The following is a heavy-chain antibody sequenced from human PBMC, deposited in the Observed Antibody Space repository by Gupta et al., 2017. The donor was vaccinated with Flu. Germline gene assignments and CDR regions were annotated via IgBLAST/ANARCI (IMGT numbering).Heavy chain of an antibody. Sequence: EVQLVESGGGLVQPGGSLRLSCSASGFTFSNYAMHWARQAPGKGLEYVSAISSNGINTYYADSAKGRFTISRDNSKNTLYLQMSSLRAEDTAVYYCVPRPLTTVTTLGYWGQGTLVTVSS. V-gene: IGHV3-64D*06. CDR1: GFTFSNYA. CDR3: VPRPLTTVTTLGY. D-gene: IGHD4-17*01. CDR2: ISSNGINT. J-gene: IGHJ4*02.